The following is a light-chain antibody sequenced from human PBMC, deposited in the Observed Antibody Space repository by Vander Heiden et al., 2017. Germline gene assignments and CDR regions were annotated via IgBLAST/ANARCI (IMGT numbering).Light chain of an antibody. CDR2: DAS. CDR3: QQRSNWPPMYT. CDR1: QSVGSY. J-gene: IGKJ2*01. V-gene: IGKV3-11*01. Sequence: EIVLKQSPATLSLSRGERATLSCRDSQSVGSYLAWYQQKPGQAPRLLISDASNRATGIPARFSCSGSGTDFTLTISSLEPEDSALYYCQQRSNWPPMYTFGQGSKLEIK.